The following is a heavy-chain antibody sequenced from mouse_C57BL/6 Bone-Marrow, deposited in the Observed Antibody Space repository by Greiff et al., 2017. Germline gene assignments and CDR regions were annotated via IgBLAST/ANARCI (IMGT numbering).Heavy chain of an antibody. CDR2: ISNLAYSI. J-gene: IGHJ1*03. CDR3: ARRGTTVVGYFDV. D-gene: IGHD1-1*01. Sequence: EVKLMESGGGLVQPGGSLKLSCAASGFTFSDYGMAWVRQAPRKGPEWVAFISNLAYSIYYADTVTGRFTISRENAKNTLYLEMSSLRSEDTAMYYCARRGTTVVGYFDVWGTGTTVTVSS. V-gene: IGHV5-15*01. CDR1: GFTFSDYG.